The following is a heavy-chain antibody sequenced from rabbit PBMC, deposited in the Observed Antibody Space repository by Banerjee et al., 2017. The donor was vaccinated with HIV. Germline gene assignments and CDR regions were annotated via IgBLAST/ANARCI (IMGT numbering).Heavy chain of an antibody. CDR2: SSGST. V-gene: IGHV1S40*01. CDR3: ARGSYDIYDLNL. D-gene: IGHD8-1*01. Sequence: SSGSTWYASWAKGRFTISRTSSTTVTLQMTSLTAADTATYFCARGSYDIYDLNLWGPGTLVTVS. J-gene: IGHJ4*01.